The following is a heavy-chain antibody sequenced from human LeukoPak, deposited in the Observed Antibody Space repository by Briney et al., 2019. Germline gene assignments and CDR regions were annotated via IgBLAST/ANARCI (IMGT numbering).Heavy chain of an antibody. CDR3: AKDERNWNYNLASQTYD. D-gene: IGHD1-7*01. J-gene: IGHJ4*02. CDR1: GFIFTNYA. Sequence: GGSLRLSCAAPGFIFTNYAMSWVRQAPGKGLEWVSAISGSGVSTYYADSVKGRFTVSRDNSKNTLYLQMSSLRAEDTAVYYCAKDERNWNYNLASQTYDWGQGTLVTVSS. CDR2: ISGSGVST. V-gene: IGHV3-23*01.